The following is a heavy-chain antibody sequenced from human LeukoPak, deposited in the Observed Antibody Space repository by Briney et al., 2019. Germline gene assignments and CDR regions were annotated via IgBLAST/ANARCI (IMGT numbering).Heavy chain of an antibody. CDR3: ARDPGDGDYVHYYYYYYMDV. Sequence: GGSLRLSCAASGFTFSSYTMNWVRQAPGKGLEWVSYISSSSSTMYYADSVKGRFTISRDNAKNSLYLQMNSLRAEDTAVYYCARDPGDGDYVHYYYYYYMDVWGKGTTVTVSS. J-gene: IGHJ6*03. D-gene: IGHD4-17*01. V-gene: IGHV3-48*01. CDR1: GFTFSSYT. CDR2: ISSSSSTM.